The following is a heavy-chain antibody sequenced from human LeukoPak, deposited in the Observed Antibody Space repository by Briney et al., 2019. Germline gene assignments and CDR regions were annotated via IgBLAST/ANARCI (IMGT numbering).Heavy chain of an antibody. D-gene: IGHD2-8*01. V-gene: IGHV3-21*04. CDR3: ARDLYCTNGVCFPTDY. CDR1: GFTFSSYG. Sequence: GGSLRLSCAASGFTFSSYGMHWVRQAPGKGLEWVSSISSSSSYIYYADSVKGRFTISRDNAKNSLYLQMNSLRAEDTALYYCARDLYCTNGVCFPTDYWGQGTLVTVSS. CDR2: ISSSSSYI. J-gene: IGHJ4*02.